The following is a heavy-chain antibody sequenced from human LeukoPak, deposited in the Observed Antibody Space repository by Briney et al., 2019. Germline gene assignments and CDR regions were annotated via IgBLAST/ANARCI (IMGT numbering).Heavy chain of an antibody. Sequence: GGTLRLSCEASGFTFSRYGMSWVRQAPGKGLEWVSGITGRGEHIFYAGSVKGRFTISRDNSKNTLYLQMNSLRAEDTAVYYCAKDRRLAAFDYGGQGTLVTVSS. D-gene: IGHD6-25*01. CDR1: GFTFSRYG. CDR2: ITGRGEHI. J-gene: IGHJ4*02. CDR3: AKDRRLAAFDY. V-gene: IGHV3-23*01.